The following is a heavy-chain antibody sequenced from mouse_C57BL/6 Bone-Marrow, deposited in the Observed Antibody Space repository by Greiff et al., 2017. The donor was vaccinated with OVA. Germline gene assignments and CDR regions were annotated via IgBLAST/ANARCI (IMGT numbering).Heavy chain of an antibody. J-gene: IGHJ2*01. CDR3: ASSYYRTFDY. Sequence: VPLQQSGAELVRPGSSVKMSCKTSGYTFTSYGINWVKQRPGQGLEWIGDIYIGNGYTEYNEKFKGKATLTSDTSSSTAYMLPSSLTSEDSAIYCSASSYYRTFDYWGQGTTLSVYS. CDR2: IYIGNGYT. CDR1: GYTFTSYG. V-gene: IGHV1-58*01. D-gene: IGHD2-14*01.